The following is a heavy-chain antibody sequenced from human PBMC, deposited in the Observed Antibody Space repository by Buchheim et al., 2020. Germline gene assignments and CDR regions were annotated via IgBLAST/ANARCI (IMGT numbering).Heavy chain of an antibody. V-gene: IGHV3-23*01. D-gene: IGHD6-19*01. J-gene: IGHJ4*02. CDR3: AKPVTGTLRGFDS. CDR1: GFTFTTYA. CDR2: ISNSGTNT. Sequence: EVQLLESGGDLVQPGGSLRLSCAASGFTFTTYAMSWVRQAPGKGLEWVSSISNSGTNTFYGDSVRGRFTISRDDSKNTLYLQMNSLRAEDTALYYCAKPVTGTLRGFDSWGQGTL.